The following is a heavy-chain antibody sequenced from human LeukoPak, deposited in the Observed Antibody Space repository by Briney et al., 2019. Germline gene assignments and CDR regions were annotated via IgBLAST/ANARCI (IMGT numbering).Heavy chain of an antibody. CDR1: GGSISSGDYY. J-gene: IGHJ4*02. D-gene: IGHD4-23*01. CDR2: IYYSGST. Sequence: PSQTLSLTCTVSGGSISSGDYYWSWIRQPPGTGLEWIGYIYYSGSTYYNPSLKSRVTISVDTSKNQFSLKLTSVTAADTAVYYCARADREYGGTIDYWGQGTLVTVSS. CDR3: ARADREYGGTIDY. V-gene: IGHV4-30-4*01.